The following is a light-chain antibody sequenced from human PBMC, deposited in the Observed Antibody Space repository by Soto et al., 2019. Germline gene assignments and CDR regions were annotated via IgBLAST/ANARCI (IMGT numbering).Light chain of an antibody. CDR2: AAS. J-gene: IGKJ1*01. V-gene: IGKV1-39*01. CDR3: QQSHSIPWT. Sequence: DIQMTQSPSSLSAFVGDRVTITCRASQSISSYLNWYQQKPEKAPNLLISAASSLESGVPPRFSGSGSGTDFTLTIVSLQPEDFATYYCQQSHSIPWTFGQGTKVELK. CDR1: QSISSY.